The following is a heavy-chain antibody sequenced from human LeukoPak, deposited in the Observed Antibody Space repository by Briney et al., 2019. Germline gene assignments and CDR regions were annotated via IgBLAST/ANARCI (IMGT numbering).Heavy chain of an antibody. J-gene: IGHJ4*02. CDR1: GFTFSSYS. D-gene: IGHD3-22*01. CDR3: AKDRYYDSSGYDY. CDR2: ISSSSSYI. Sequence: GGSLRLSCAASGFTFSSYSMNWVRQAPGKGLEWVSSISSSSSYIYYADSVKGRFTSSRDNAKNSLYLRMNRLRAEDTAVYYCAKDRYYDSSGYDYWGQGTLVTVSS. V-gene: IGHV3-21*01.